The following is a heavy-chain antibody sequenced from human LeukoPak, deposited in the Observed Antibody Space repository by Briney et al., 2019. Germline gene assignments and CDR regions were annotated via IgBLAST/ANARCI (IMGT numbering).Heavy chain of an antibody. J-gene: IGHJ4*02. CDR3: AKPVGSYGGEGEEISFDY. Sequence: PGGSLRLSCAASGFTFSSYAMSWVRQAPGKGLEWVSAISGSGGSTYYADSVKGRFTISRDTSKNTLYLQMNSLRAEDTAVYYCAKPVGSYGGEGEEISFDYWGQGTLVTVSS. CDR2: ISGSGGST. D-gene: IGHD5-18*01. CDR1: GFTFSSYA. V-gene: IGHV3-23*01.